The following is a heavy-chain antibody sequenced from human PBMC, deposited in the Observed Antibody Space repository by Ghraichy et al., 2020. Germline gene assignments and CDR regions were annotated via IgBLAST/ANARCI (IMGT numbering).Heavy chain of an antibody. D-gene: IGHD3-3*01. CDR2: IYSGGST. V-gene: IGHV3-53*01. Sequence: GGSLRLSCAASGFTVSSNNMSWVRQAPGKGLEWVSVIYSGGSTYYADAVKGRFTISRDNYKNTLYHQMKSLRAEDTAVYYCARMGAAYDFWSGYYSRAKNYWYFDLWGRGTLVTVSS. CDR3: ARMGAAYDFWSGYYSRAKNYWYFDL. CDR1: GFTVSSNN. J-gene: IGHJ2*01.